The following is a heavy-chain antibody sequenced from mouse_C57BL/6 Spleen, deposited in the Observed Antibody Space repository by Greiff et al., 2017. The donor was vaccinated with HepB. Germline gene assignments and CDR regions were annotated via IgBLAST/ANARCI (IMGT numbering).Heavy chain of an antibody. CDR2: IDPSDSET. J-gene: IGHJ1*03. V-gene: IGHV1-52*01. CDR3: ARSFITTGVAEYFDV. CDR1: GYTFTSYW. Sequence: VQLQQPGAELVRPGSSVKLSCKASGYTFTSYWMHWVKQRPIQGLEWIGNIDPSDSETHYNQKFKDKATLTVDKSSSTAYMQLSSLTSEDSAVYYCARSFITTGVAEYFDVWGTGTTVTVSS. D-gene: IGHD1-1*01.